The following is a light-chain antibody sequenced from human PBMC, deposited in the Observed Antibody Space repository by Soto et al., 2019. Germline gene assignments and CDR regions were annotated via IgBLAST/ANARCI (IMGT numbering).Light chain of an antibody. J-gene: IGKJ2*01. CDR3: QQRSNWPPV. CDR2: DAS. CDR1: QSVSNY. Sequence: EIVLTQSPATLSLSPGERATLSSRASQSVSNYLAWYQQKPGQAPRLLIYDASSRATGIPDRFSGSGSGTDFTLTISSLEPEDFAVYYCQQRSNWPPVFGQGTKLEIK. V-gene: IGKV3-11*01.